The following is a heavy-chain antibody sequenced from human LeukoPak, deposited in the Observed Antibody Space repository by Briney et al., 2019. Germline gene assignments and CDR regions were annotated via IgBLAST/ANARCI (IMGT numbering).Heavy chain of an antibody. D-gene: IGHD1-26*01. J-gene: IGHJ3*02. Sequence: ASVKVSCKASGYTFTSYAMHWVRQAPGQRLEWMGWINAGNGNTKYSQKFQGRVTITRDTSASTAYMELSSLRSEDTAVYYCARSMGATTGTYDAFDIWGQGTMVTVSS. CDR3: ARSMGATTGTYDAFDI. CDR1: GYTFTSYA. CDR2: INAGNGNT. V-gene: IGHV1-3*01.